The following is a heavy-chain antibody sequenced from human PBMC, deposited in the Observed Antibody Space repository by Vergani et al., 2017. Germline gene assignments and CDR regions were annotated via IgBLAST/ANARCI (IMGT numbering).Heavy chain of an antibody. J-gene: IGHJ5*02. Sequence: QVQLQESGPGLVKPSETLSLTCTVSGGSISSYYWSWIRQPPGKGLEWIGYIYYSGSTNYNPSRKSRVTISVDTSKNQFSLKLSSVTAADTAVDYCASEDSGSYYPSWGQGTLVTVSS. V-gene: IGHV4-59*01. CDR1: GGSISSYY. CDR3: ASEDSGSYYPS. CDR2: IYYSGST. D-gene: IGHD3-10*01.